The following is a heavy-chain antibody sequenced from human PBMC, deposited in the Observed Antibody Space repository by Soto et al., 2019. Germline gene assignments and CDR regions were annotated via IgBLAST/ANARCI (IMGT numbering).Heavy chain of an antibody. Sequence: PSETLSLTCTVSGGSISSYYWSWIRQPPGKGLEWIGNIYYSGSTFYNLSLKSRVTISVDTSKNQFSLELSSVTAADTAVYYCATQSYYFYYMDVWGEGTTVTVSS. CDR2: IYYSGST. CDR1: GGSISSYY. J-gene: IGHJ6*03. V-gene: IGHV4-59*04. CDR3: ATQSYYFYYMDV.